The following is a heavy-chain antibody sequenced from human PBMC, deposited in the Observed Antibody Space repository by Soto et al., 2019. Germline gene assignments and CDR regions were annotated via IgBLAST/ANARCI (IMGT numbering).Heavy chain of an antibody. J-gene: IGHJ6*02. Sequence: ASVKVSCKASGYTFTSYDINWVRQATGQGLEWMGWMNPNSGNTGYAQKFQGRVTMTRNTSISTAYMELSSLRSEDTAMYYYGSEVVVVPAAMRYYYYGMDVWGQGTTVTVSS. CDR3: GSEVVVVPAAMRYYYYGMDV. D-gene: IGHD2-2*01. CDR1: GYTFTSYD. V-gene: IGHV1-8*01. CDR2: MNPNSGNT.